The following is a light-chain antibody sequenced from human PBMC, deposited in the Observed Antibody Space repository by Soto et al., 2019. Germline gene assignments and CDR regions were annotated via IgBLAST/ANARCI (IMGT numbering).Light chain of an antibody. CDR2: GAS. Sequence: EIVLTQSPGTLSLSPGERATLSCKASQSVTSRYLAWYQQKPGQAPRLLIYGASSRATGIPDRFSGSGSGNDLTLTTSRLRLEDFAVNFCRRKNTPPDYTLARGTKWRSN. CDR1: QSVTSRY. V-gene: IGKV3-20*01. J-gene: IGKJ2*01. CDR3: RRKNTPPDYT.